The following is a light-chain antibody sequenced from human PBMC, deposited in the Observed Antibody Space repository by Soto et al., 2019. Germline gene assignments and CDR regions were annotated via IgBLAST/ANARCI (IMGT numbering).Light chain of an antibody. Sequence: DIQLTQSPSFLSASVGDRVTITCRASQDISSSLAWYRQKPGKAPKLQIYAASTLQSGVPSRFSGSGSGTEFTLTISSLQPEDFATYYGQHLNTYPLTFGGGTKVEIK. J-gene: IGKJ4*01. CDR3: QHLNTYPLT. CDR2: AAS. CDR1: QDISSS. V-gene: IGKV1-9*01.